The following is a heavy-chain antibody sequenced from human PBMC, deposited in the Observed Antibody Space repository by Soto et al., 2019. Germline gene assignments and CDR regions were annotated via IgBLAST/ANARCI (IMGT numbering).Heavy chain of an antibody. D-gene: IGHD3-3*01. CDR3: ASSRRVLDFWSCYNTEPAYYYMDV. CDR2: IYYSGST. Sequence: PETLSLTCTVSGGSISSYYWSWIRQPPGKGLEWIGYIYYSGSTNYNPSLKSRVTISVDTSKNQFSLKLSSVTAADTAVYYRASSRRVLDFWSCYNTEPAYYYMDVSGKTTTVTVS. J-gene: IGHJ6*03. CDR1: GGSISSYY. V-gene: IGHV4-59*01.